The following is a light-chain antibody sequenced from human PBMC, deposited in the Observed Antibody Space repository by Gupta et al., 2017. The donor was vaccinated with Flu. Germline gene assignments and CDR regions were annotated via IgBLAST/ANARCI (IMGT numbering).Light chain of an antibody. J-gene: IGLJ2*01. CDR1: SSNIVNNF. Sequence: QSVLTQPPSVSAAPGQKVAISCSGSSSNIVNNFVSWYQQFPGTAPQLLIYESNKRPSGVPGRFSGSKSGTSATLGITGLQTGDEADYYCGTWDSSLRHVIFGGGTTVTVL. CDR3: GTWDSSLRHVI. V-gene: IGLV1-51*02. CDR2: ESN.